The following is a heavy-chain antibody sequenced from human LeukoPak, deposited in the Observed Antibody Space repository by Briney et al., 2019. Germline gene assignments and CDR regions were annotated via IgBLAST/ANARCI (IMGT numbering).Heavy chain of an antibody. CDR3: ANEWLHISGTYKANN. J-gene: IGHJ4*02. D-gene: IGHD3-10*01. CDR1: GFTFSSYG. V-gene: IGHV3-30*02. CDR2: ILNDGTNK. Sequence: GGSLRLSCAASGFTFSSYGMHWVRQAPGKGREWVAFILNDGTNKYHADSVKGRFTVSRDNSKNTLYLQMNSLRTEDSAVYYCANEWLHISGTYKANNWGQGTLVTVSS.